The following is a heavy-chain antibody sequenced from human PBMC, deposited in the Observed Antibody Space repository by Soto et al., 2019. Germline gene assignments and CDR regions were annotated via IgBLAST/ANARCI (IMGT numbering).Heavy chain of an antibody. CDR2: IYNSGST. J-gene: IGHJ3*02. CDR3: AKDRAGFIMGSGAFDI. CDR1: GGSISSGGYC. Sequence: PSETLSLACTVSGGSISSGGYCCSWIRQHPGKGLEWIGYIYNSGSTYYNPSLKSRVTISLDTSKNQFSLKLSSVTAADTAVYYCAKDRAGFIMGSGAFDIWGQGTMVTVSS. V-gene: IGHV4-31*03. D-gene: IGHD3-10*01.